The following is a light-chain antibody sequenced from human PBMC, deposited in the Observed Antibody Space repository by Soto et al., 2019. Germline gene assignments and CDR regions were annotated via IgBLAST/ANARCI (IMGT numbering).Light chain of an antibody. CDR2: AAS. V-gene: IGKV3-20*01. CDR1: QSVSSSY. CDR3: QHYGSSPFT. J-gene: IGKJ3*01. Sequence: EIVLTQSPGTLSLSPGERATLSCRASQSVSSSYLAWYQQKPGQAPRLLIYAASSRATGIPDRFSGSGSGTYFTLTISRLDHEDFALYYCQHYGSSPFTFGPGTKVDIK.